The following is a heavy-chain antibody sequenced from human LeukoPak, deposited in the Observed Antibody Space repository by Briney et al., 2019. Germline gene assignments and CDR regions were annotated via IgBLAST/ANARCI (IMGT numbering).Heavy chain of an antibody. V-gene: IGHV4-30-4*01. CDR2: IYYSGST. D-gene: IGHD3-22*01. CDR3: ARVGWSGSSGFLDY. J-gene: IGHJ4*02. Sequence: SETLSLTCTVSGGSISDYYWSWIRQPPGKGLEWIGYIYYSGSTFYNPSLKSRVTISVDTSKNQFSFKLSSVTAADTAVYYCARVGWSGSSGFLDYWGQGTLVTVSS. CDR1: GGSISDYY.